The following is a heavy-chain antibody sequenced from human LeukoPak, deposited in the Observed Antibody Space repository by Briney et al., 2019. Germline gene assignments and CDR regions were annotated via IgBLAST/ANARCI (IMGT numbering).Heavy chain of an antibody. CDR1: GGSISSGSYY. Sequence: TLSLTCPVSGGSISSGSYYWSWIRQPAGKGLEWIGRIYTSGSTNYNPSLKSRVTIAVDTSKKQFSLKLRSVTAADTAVYYCARASYMLLFDWSDPGGQGTLVTVSA. J-gene: IGHJ5*02. CDR3: ARASYMLLFDWSDP. V-gene: IGHV4-61*02. D-gene: IGHD2-15*01. CDR2: IYTSGST.